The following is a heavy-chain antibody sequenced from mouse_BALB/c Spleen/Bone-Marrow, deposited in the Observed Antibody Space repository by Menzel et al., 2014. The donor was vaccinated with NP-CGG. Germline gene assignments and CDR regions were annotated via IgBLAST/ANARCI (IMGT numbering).Heavy chain of an antibody. V-gene: IGHV1-87*01. Sequence: VQLQQSGAELARPGASVKLSCKASGYTFTSYWMQWVKQRPGQGLEWIGAIYPGDGDTRYTQKFKGKATLTADKSSSTAYMQLSSLAPEDSAVYYCARRDYGIRENYYAMDYWGQGTSVTVSS. CDR3: ARRDYGIRENYYAMDY. J-gene: IGHJ4*01. CDR1: GYTFTSYW. CDR2: IYPGDGDT. D-gene: IGHD1-2*01.